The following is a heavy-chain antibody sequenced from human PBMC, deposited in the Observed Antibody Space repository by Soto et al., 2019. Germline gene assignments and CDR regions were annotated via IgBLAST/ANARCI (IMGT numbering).Heavy chain of an antibody. J-gene: IGHJ6*02. V-gene: IGHV3-21*01. CDR2: ISSSSSHI. CDR1: GFTFSSYS. CDR3: ARDQQLAFYGMDV. D-gene: IGHD6-13*01. Sequence: PGGSLRLSCAASGFTFSSYSMNWVRQAPGKGLEWVSSISSSSSHIYYADSVKGRFTISRDNAKNSLYLQMNSLRAEDTAVYYCARDQQLAFYGMDVWGQGTTVTVSS.